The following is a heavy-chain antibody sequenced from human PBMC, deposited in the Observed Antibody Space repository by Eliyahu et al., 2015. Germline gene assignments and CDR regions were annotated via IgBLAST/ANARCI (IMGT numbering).Heavy chain of an antibody. CDR3: VRGSRWFDP. Sequence: EVQLVESGGGLVQPGGXXXLSWXXSGFTFXRHWXXWVRQAPGKGLEWVXNIKQDESEKNYVDSVKGRFTISRDNAQNSLYLQMKSLRAEDTAVYYCVRGSRWFDPWGQGTLVTISS. D-gene: IGHD3-10*01. J-gene: IGHJ5*02. V-gene: IGHV3-7*04. CDR2: IKQDESEK. CDR1: GFTFXRHW.